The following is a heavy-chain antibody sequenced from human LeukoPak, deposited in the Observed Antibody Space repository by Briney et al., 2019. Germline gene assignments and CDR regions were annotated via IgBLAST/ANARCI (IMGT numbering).Heavy chain of an antibody. V-gene: IGHV4-4*09. CDR2: IYASGST. CDR3: ARGRHSGTYSYYYMDV. D-gene: IGHD6-13*01. Sequence: PSETLSLTCTVSGGSIGSYYWSWIRQPPGKGLEWIGYIYASGSTNYNPSLKSRVTISVDTSKNQFSLKVSSVTAADTAVYYCARGRHSGTYSYYYMDVWGRGTTVTVCS. J-gene: IGHJ6*03. CDR1: GGSIGSYY.